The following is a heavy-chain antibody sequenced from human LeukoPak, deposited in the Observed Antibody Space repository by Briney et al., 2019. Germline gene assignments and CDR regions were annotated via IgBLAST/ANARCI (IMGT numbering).Heavy chain of an antibody. CDR2: MNPITGST. D-gene: IGHD3-10*01. V-gene: IGHV1-8*01. Sequence: GASVKVSCKASGYTFSDYDINWVRQAAGQGLEWTGWMNPITGSTGYVQKFRGRIIMTRDTSITTAFMELTSLTSDDTAIYYCARVKRFPTVWFDPWGQGTLVSVSS. CDR1: GYTFSDYD. CDR3: ARVKRFPTVWFDP. J-gene: IGHJ5*02.